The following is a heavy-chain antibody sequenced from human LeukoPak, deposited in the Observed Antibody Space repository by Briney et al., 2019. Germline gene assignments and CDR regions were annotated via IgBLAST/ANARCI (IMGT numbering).Heavy chain of an antibody. V-gene: IGHV4-59*10. CDR3: ARLVVGALANWFDP. D-gene: IGHD1-26*01. CDR2: IYTSGST. Sequence: SETLSLTCAVYGGSFSGYYWSWIRQPAGKGLEWIGRIYTSGSTNYNPSLKSRVTISVDTSKNQFSLKLSSVTAADTAVYYCARLVVGALANWFDPWGQGTLVTVSS. J-gene: IGHJ5*02. CDR1: GGSFSGYY.